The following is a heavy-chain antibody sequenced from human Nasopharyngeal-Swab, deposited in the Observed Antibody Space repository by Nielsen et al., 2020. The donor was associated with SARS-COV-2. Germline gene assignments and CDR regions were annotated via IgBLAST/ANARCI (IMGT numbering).Heavy chain of an antibody. CDR1: GFTFSSYA. CDR3: TTDFYFDY. V-gene: IGHV3-23*01. J-gene: IGHJ4*02. CDR2: IGITDGRT. Sequence: GGSLRLSCAASGFTFSSYAMSWVRQAPGKGLDWVSGIGITDGRTYYADSVKGRFTISRDNSKNTLYLQMDSLKTEDTALYYCTTDFYFDYWGQGTLVTVSS.